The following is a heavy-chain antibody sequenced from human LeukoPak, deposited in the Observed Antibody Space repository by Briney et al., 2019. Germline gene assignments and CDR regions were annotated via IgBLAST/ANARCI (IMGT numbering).Heavy chain of an antibody. D-gene: IGHD3-22*01. V-gene: IGHV3-30*04. Sequence: GRSLRLSCAASGFTFSSYAMHRVRQAPGKGLEWVAVISYDGSNKYYADSVKGRFTISRDNSKNTLYLQMNSLRAEDTAVYYCARVVYYYDLYGAFDIWGQGTMVTVSS. CDR3: ARVVYYYDLYGAFDI. CDR1: GFTFSSYA. CDR2: ISYDGSNK. J-gene: IGHJ3*02.